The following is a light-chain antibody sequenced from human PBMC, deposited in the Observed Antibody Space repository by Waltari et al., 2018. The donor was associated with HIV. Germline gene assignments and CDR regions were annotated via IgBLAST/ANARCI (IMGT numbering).Light chain of an antibody. CDR2: DTD. CDR1: SFNIGHNY. Sequence: QSVLTQPPSVSAAPGQKVTIPCSGGSFNIGHNYVSWYPQVPGTAPKLRIYDTDNRPSGIPDRGSGSKAATSATLVIDGLQTGDEADYYCAAWDSSLSVAVFGGGTQVTVL. J-gene: IGLJ3*02. V-gene: IGLV1-51*01. CDR3: AAWDSSLSVAV.